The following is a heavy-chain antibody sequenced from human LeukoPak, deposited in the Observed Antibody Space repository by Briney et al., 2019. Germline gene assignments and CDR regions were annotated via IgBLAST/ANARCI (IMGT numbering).Heavy chain of an antibody. CDR1: GDSISSSNSY. Sequence: PSETLSLTCTVSGDSISSSNSYWGWIRQPPGKGLEWIGSMWFGATTSYDPSLKSRATISIDPSKNQFSLKLSSVTAADTALYYCARGRRGSYFQDYWGQGTLVTVSS. D-gene: IGHD1-26*01. CDR2: MWFGATT. V-gene: IGHV4-39*07. J-gene: IGHJ4*02. CDR3: ARGRRGSYFQDY.